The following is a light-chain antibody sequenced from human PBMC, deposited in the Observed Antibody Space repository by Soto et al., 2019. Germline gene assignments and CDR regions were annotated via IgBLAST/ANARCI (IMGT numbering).Light chain of an antibody. Sequence: QSALTQPASVSGSPGQSITISCTGTSSDVGGYNYVSWYQQHLGKAPKLMIYDVYSRTSGVSNRFSGSKSGNAACLTISGIHAADEADYYCSSYASSSTLVFGVVNKLTVL. CDR2: DVY. CDR3: SSYASSSTLV. J-gene: IGLJ2*01. CDR1: SSDVGGYNY. V-gene: IGLV2-14*01.